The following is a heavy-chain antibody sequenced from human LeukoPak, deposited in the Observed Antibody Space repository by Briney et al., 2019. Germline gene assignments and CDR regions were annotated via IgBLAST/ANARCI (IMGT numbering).Heavy chain of an antibody. D-gene: IGHD3-22*01. CDR2: IKEDGSGK. CDR3: ARGRITMT. V-gene: IGHV3-7*01. CDR1: GFTFSSSW. Sequence: GESLRLSCATSGFTFSSSWMTWVRQAPGKGLEWVANIKEDGSGKYYVDSVKGRFTISRDNAKNSLYLQMNSLRAEDTAVYYCARGRITMTWGQGTVVTVSS. J-gene: IGHJ4*02.